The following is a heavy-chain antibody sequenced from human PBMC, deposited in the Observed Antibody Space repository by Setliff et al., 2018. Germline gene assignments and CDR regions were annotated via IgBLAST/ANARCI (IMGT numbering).Heavy chain of an antibody. CDR3: ARRVNYYDSSGYYYSWFYFDY. V-gene: IGHV4-59*01. Sequence: PSETLSLTCTVSGGSISNYYWSWIRQPPGKGLEWIGYIYDSGSTNYNPSLKSRVTISVDTSKNQFSLKLSSVTAADTAMYYCARRVNYYDSSGYYYSWFYFDYWGQGTLVTVSS. D-gene: IGHD3-22*01. CDR2: IYDSGST. J-gene: IGHJ4*02. CDR1: GGSISNYY.